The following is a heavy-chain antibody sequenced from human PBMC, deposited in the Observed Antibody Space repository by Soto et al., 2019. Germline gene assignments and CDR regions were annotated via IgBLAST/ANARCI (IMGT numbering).Heavy chain of an antibody. V-gene: IGHV3-23*01. Sequence: GGYLRLSCTPSGFIFGDYAISWFRQAPGKGLEWVSAISGSGGSTYYADSVKGRFTISRDNSKNTLYLQMNSLRAEDTAVYYCAKGGYYDSWSQGTLVTVSS. J-gene: IGHJ4*02. CDR2: ISGSGGST. CDR1: GFIFGDYA. CDR3: AKGGYYDS.